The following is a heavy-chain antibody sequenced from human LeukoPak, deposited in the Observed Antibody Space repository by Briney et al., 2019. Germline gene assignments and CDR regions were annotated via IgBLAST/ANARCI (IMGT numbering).Heavy chain of an antibody. V-gene: IGHV3-7*01. Sequence: PGGSLRLSCAASGFTFSSYWMSWVRQAPGKGREWVANIKQDGSEKYYVDSVQGRFTISRDNAKNSLYLQMNSLRAEDTAVYYCARVGRLWFGVYAFDIWGQGTMVTVSS. CDR2: IKQDGSEK. CDR3: ARVGRLWFGVYAFDI. CDR1: GFTFSSYW. J-gene: IGHJ3*02. D-gene: IGHD3-10*01.